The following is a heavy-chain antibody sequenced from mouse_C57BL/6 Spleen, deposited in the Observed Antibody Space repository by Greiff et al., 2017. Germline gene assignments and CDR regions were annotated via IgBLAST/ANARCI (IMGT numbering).Heavy chain of an antibody. CDR2: IDPSDSYT. CDR3: ARGDDGYYIY. V-gene: IGHV1-69*01. Sequence: VQLQQPGAELVMPGASVKLSCKASGYTFTSYWMHWVKQRPGQGLEWIGEIDPSDSYTNYNQKFKGKSTLTVDKASSTADMQLSSLTSKDSAFYYCARGDDGYYIYWGQGTLVTVSA. CDR1: GYTFTSYW. D-gene: IGHD2-3*01. J-gene: IGHJ3*01.